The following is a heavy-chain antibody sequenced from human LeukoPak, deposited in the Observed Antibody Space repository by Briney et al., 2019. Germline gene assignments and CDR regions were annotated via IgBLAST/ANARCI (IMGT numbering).Heavy chain of an antibody. J-gene: IGHJ5*02. Sequence: SGPTLVKPTQTLTLTCTFSGFSLSTSGVGVGWIRQPPGKALEWLALIYWDDDKRYSPSLKSRLTITKDTSKNQVVLTMTNMDPVDTATYYCAHVYGSGESDCIDPWGQGTLVTVSS. CDR1: GFSLSTSGVG. CDR2: IYWDDDK. V-gene: IGHV2-5*02. D-gene: IGHD3-10*01. CDR3: AHVYGSGESDCIDP.